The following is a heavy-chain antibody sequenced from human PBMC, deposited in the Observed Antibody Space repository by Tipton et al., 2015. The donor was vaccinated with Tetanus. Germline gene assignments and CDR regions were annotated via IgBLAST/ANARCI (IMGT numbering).Heavy chain of an antibody. D-gene: IGHD2-2*01. CDR3: AKGGSSSSAMGRYRNWFDP. J-gene: IGHJ5*02. CDR2: IDYSGTT. V-gene: IGHV4-34*01. CDR1: GGSFTGYF. Sequence: TLSLTCAVSGGSFTGYFWSWIRQSPGKGLEWIGEIDYSGTTNYNTSLQSRVTISVDTSKKHFSLNLSSVTAADTAVYFCAKGGSSSSAMGRYRNWFDPWGQGTLVIVSS.